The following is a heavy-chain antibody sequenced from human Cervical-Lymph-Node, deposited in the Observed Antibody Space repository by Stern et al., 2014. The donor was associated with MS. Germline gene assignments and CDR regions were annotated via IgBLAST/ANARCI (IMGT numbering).Heavy chain of an antibody. CDR1: GFTFSTYS. V-gene: IGHV3-48*01. CDR2: ISSGDDTV. Sequence: EVQLVESGGGLVQPGGSLRLSCAASGFTFSTYSMNWVRQAPGKGLEWVSYISSGDDTVYYADSVKGRFTISRDNAENSLYLQMNSLRAEDTAVYYCVRDPIAVSGGFGSWGQGTLVTVSS. J-gene: IGHJ4*02. CDR3: VRDPIAVSGGFGS. D-gene: IGHD6-19*01.